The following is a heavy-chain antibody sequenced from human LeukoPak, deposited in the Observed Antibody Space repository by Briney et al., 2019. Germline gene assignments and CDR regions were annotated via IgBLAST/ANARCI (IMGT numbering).Heavy chain of an antibody. J-gene: IGHJ3*02. CDR3: ARARATMIVVANDAFDI. D-gene: IGHD3-22*01. CDR2: ISSRGRTI. CDR1: GFTFSSYE. V-gene: IGHV3-48*03. Sequence: GGSLRLSCAASGFTFSSYEMNWVRQAPGMGLEWVSYISSRGRTIYYADSVKGRFTISRDNAKNSLYLQMNSLRAEDTAVYDCARARATMIVVANDAFDIWGQGTMVTVSS.